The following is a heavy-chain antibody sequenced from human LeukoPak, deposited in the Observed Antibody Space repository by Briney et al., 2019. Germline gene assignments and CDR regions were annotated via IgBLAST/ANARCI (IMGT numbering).Heavy chain of an antibody. CDR1: GYTFTGYY. J-gene: IGHJ3*02. CDR3: ARVNTYYYGSGVSRAFHM. D-gene: IGHD3-10*01. CDR2: INPNSGNT. V-gene: IGHV1-8*02. Sequence: ASVKVSCKASGYTFTGYYMHWVRQAPGQGLEWMGWINPNSGNTGYAQKFQGSVTMTRNISTATAYMELSSLKSDDTAVYYCARVNTYYYGSGVSRAFHMWGQGTMVTVSS.